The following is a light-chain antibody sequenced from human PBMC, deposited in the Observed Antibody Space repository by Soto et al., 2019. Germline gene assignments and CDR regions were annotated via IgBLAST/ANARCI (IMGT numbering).Light chain of an antibody. Sequence: QSALTQPRSVSGSPGQSVTISCTGTSSDVGGYNYVSWYQQHPGKAPKLLIYDVSKRPSGVPDRFSGSKSGNTASLTISGVQAEDEADYYCCSYAGNYILVFGGGTQLTVL. CDR3: CSYAGNYILV. CDR2: DVS. J-gene: IGLJ2*01. V-gene: IGLV2-11*01. CDR1: SSDVGGYNY.